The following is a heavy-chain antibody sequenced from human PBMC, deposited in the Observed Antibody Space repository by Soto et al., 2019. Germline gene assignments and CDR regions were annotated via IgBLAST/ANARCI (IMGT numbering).Heavy chain of an antibody. CDR3: AKVGGKYSSSSADY. CDR1: GFTFSSYG. D-gene: IGHD6-6*01. CDR2: ISGSGGST. V-gene: IGHV3-23*01. J-gene: IGHJ4*02. Sequence: GVLRLSCAASGFTFSSYGMHWVRQAPGKGLEWVSAISGSGGSTYYADSVKGQFTISRDNSKNTLYLQMNSLRAEDTAVYYCAKVGGKYSSSSADYWGQGTLVTVSS.